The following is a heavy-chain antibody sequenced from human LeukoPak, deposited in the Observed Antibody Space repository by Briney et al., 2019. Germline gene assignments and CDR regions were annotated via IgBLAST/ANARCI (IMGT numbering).Heavy chain of an antibody. CDR3: AKDRVVVPAAQWY. V-gene: IGHV3-23*01. J-gene: IGHJ4*02. Sequence: PGGSLRLSCAASGFTFNNYAMSWVRQAPGKGLEWVSGISKTGSSTHYADSVKGRCTISRDTPRRTLFLQMNSLRAEDTAVYYCAKDRVVVPAAQWYWGQGTLVTVSS. CDR1: GFTFNNYA. CDR2: ISKTGSST. D-gene: IGHD2-2*01.